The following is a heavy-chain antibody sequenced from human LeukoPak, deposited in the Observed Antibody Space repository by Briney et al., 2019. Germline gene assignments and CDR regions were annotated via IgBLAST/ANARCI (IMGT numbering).Heavy chain of an antibody. CDR1: GFTFSSYA. CDR3: VKDIYSSSWYIDY. D-gene: IGHD6-13*01. Sequence: GGSLRLSCAASGFTFSSYAMSWVRQAPGKGLEWVSAISGSGGSTYYADSVKGRFTISRDNSKNTLYLQMSSLRAEDTAVYYCVKDIYSSSWYIDYWGQGTLVTVSS. V-gene: IGHV3-23*01. J-gene: IGHJ4*02. CDR2: ISGSGGST.